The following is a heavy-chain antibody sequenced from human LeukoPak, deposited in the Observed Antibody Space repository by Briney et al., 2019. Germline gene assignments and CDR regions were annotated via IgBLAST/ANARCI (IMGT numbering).Heavy chain of an antibody. CDR3: ARQSDYVWGSYRIRYFDY. CDR2: IYYSGST. CDR1: GGSISGSSYY. J-gene: IGHJ4*02. V-gene: IGHV4-39*01. D-gene: IGHD3-16*02. Sequence: SETLSLTCTVSGGSISGSSYYWGWIRQPPGKGLEWIGSIYYSGSTYYNPSLKSRVTISVDTSKNQFSLRLSSVTAADTAVYYCARQSDYVWGSYRIRYFDYWGQGTLVTVSS.